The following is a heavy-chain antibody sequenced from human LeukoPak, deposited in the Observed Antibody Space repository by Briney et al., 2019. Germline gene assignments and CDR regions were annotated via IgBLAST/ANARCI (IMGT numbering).Heavy chain of an antibody. CDR3: ARDNARGGSFSDYLRYFQH. Sequence: SETLSLTCTVSGDSIISGSYYWSWIRQPAGKGLEWIGRIYTSGSTNYNPSLKSRVTISVDTYTNQFSLSPSSVTAADTAVYFCARDNARGGSFSDYLRYFQHWGQGTLVTVSS. V-gene: IGHV4-61*02. CDR2: IYTSGST. D-gene: IGHD5/OR15-5a*01. J-gene: IGHJ1*01. CDR1: GDSIISGSYY.